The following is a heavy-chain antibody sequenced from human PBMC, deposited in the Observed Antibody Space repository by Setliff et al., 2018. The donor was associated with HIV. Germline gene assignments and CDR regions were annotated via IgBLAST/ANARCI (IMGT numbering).Heavy chain of an antibody. CDR2: IYHSGNT. J-gene: IGHJ3*02. V-gene: IGHV4-38-2*02. CDR1: GTSISSGNFY. CDR3: ARGQGCGGGCHYAFEM. Sequence: PSETLSLTCSVSGTSISSGNFYWGWIRQPPGKGLEWIGSIYHSGNTYYMPSLQSRVTISVDMSKNQFSLNLNSVTAADTAVYYCARGQGCGGGCHYAFEMWGQGTMVTVSS. D-gene: IGHD2-21*02.